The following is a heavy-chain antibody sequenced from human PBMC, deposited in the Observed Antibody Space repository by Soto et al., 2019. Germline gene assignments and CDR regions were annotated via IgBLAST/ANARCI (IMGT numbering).Heavy chain of an antibody. D-gene: IGHD5-18*01. CDR2: IIPIFGTA. CDR1: GGTFSSYA. CDR3: ARAPGRGYSYAYWYFDL. J-gene: IGHJ2*01. Sequence: QVQLVQSGAEVKKPGSSVKVSCKASGGTFSSYAISWVRQAPGQGLEGMGGIIPIFGTANYAQKFQGRVTITADESTSTAYMELSSLRSEDTAVYYCARAPGRGYSYAYWYFDLWGRGTLVTVSS. V-gene: IGHV1-69*12.